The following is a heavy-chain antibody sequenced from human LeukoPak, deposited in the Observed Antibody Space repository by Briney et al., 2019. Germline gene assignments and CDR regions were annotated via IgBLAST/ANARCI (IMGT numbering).Heavy chain of an antibody. V-gene: IGHV3-30-3*01. D-gene: IGHD3-10*01. Sequence: GRSLRLSCAASGFTFSSYAMHWVRQAPGKGLEWVAVISYDGSNKYYADSVKGRFTISRDNSKNTLYLQMNSLRAEDTAVYYCARGARSMVRGIYYYYYYMDVWGKGTTVTVSS. J-gene: IGHJ6*03. CDR2: ISYDGSNK. CDR1: GFTFSSYA. CDR3: ARGARSMVRGIYYYYYYMDV.